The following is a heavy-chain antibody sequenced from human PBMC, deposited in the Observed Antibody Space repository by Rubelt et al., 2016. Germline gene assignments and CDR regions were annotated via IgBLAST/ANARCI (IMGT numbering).Heavy chain of an antibody. CDR3: TTDRYYYDSSGFPWFDP. D-gene: IGHD3-22*01. CDR1: GFTFSNAW. CDR2: NKSKTDGGTT. J-gene: IGHJ5*02. Sequence: SLRLSCAASGFTFSNAWMSWVRQAPGKGLEWVGRNKSKTDGGTTDYAAPVKGRFTISRDDSKNTLYLQMNSLKTEDTAVYYCTTDRYYYDSSGFPWFDPWGQGTLVTVSS. V-gene: IGHV3-15*01.